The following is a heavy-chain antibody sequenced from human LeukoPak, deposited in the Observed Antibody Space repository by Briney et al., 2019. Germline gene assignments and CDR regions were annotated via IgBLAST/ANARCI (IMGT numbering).Heavy chain of an antibody. D-gene: IGHD5-24*01. J-gene: IGHJ4*02. CDR2: IYSGGST. Sequence: GGSLRLSCAASGFTVSNNYMSWVRQAPGKGLVRVSSIYSGGSTYYTDSVKGRFTISRDNSKNTLYLQMNSLRAEDTAVYYCARDLAGYNSFDYWGQGTLVTVSS. V-gene: IGHV3-66*01. CDR3: ARDLAGYNSFDY. CDR1: GFTVSNNY.